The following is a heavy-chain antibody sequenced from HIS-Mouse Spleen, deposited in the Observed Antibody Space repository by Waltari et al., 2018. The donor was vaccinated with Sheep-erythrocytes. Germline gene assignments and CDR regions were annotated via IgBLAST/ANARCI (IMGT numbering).Heavy chain of an antibody. CDR2: IYYSGST. Sequence: QLQLQESGPGLVKPSETLSLTCTVSGGSISRSSSYWGGIRQPPGKGLEWIGSIYYSGSTYYNPSLKSRVTISVDTSKNQFSLKLSSVTAADTAVYYCARLYYYDSSGYYFDYWGQGTLVTVSS. CDR3: ARLYYYDSSGYYFDY. V-gene: IGHV4-39*01. D-gene: IGHD3-22*01. J-gene: IGHJ4*02. CDR1: GGSISRSSSY.